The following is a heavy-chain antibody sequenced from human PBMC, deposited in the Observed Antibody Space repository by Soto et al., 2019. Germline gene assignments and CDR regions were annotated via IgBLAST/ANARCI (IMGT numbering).Heavy chain of an antibody. J-gene: IGHJ2*01. D-gene: IGHD1-1*01. Sequence: QVQLQESGPGLVKPSETLSLTCTVSGGSITNYYWIWIRQPPAKGLEWIGFVYYSGSTNYSPSLKRRVTISVDTSKNQFSLNLTSVTAADTAVYYCARTFYNEGPFHLWGRGTLVTVSS. CDR2: VYYSGST. CDR1: GGSITNYY. V-gene: IGHV4-59*01. CDR3: ARTFYNEGPFHL.